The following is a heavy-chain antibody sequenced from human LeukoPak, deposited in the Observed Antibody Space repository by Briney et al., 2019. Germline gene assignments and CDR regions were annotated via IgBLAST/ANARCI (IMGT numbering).Heavy chain of an antibody. J-gene: IGHJ3*02. CDR2: ISGSGGST. CDR3: ARESFQLVNAFDI. D-gene: IGHD6-6*01. CDR1: GFTFSSYA. V-gene: IGHV3-23*01. Sequence: PGGSLRLSCAASGFTFSSYAMSWVRQAPGKGLEWVSAISGSGGSTYYADSVKGRFTISRDNAKNSLYLQMNSLRAEDTAVYYCARESFQLVNAFDIWGQGTMVTVSS.